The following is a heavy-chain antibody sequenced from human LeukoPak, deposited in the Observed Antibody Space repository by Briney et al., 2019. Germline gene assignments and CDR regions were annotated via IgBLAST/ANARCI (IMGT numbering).Heavy chain of an antibody. CDR1: GGSFSGYY. D-gene: IGHD6-13*01. V-gene: IGHV4-34*01. CDR3: ARSGPQSSSSWFHSSY. CDR2: IYYTGTT. J-gene: IGHJ4*02. Sequence: SETLSLTCAVYGGSFSGYYWGWIRQPPGKGLEWIGSIYYTGTTYYNPSLKSRVTISVDTSKNQFSLKLTSVTAADTAVYYCARSGPQSSSSWFHSSYWGQGTLVTVSS.